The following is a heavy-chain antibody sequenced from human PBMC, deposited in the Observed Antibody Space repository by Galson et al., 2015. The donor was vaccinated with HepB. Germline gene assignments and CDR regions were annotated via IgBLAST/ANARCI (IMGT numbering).Heavy chain of an antibody. D-gene: IGHD6-19*01. J-gene: IGHJ6*02. V-gene: IGHV3-30*18. CDR2: ISYDGNNI. CDR3: AKEFGSGWSYYHGMDV. CDR1: GFSFSSHG. Sequence: SLRHSCAASGFSFSSHGMHWVRQAPGKGLEWVALISYDGNNIFDADSVRGRFTISRDNSRNTLYLEMNSLRAEDTAVYYCAKEFGSGWSYYHGMDVWGQGTTVTVSS.